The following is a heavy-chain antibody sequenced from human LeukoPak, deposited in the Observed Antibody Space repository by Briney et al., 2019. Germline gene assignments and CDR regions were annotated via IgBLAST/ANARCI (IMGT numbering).Heavy chain of an antibody. CDR3: ARGGAARPDY. CDR2: IRYDGSNK. J-gene: IGHJ4*02. D-gene: IGHD6-6*01. V-gene: IGHV3-30*02. Sequence: GGSLRLSCAASGFTFSSYGMHWVRQAPGKGLEWVAFIRYDGSNKYYADSVKGRFTISRDNSKNTLYLQMNSLRAEDTAVYYCARGGAARPDYWGQGTLVTVSS. CDR1: GFTFSSYG.